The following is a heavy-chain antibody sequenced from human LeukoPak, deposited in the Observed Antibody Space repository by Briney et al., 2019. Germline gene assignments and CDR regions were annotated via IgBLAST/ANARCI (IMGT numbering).Heavy chain of an antibody. CDR2: IYYSGST. CDR1: GGSISTYY. D-gene: IGHD3-3*01. CDR3: ARASIFGVAPYYMDV. J-gene: IGHJ6*03. V-gene: IGHV4-59*01. Sequence: SETLSLTRTVSGGSISTYYWSWFRQPPGKGLEWIGYIYYSGSTDYNPSLKSRVTISVDRSKNQFSLKLSSVTAADTAVYYCARASIFGVAPYYMDVWGRGTTVTVSS.